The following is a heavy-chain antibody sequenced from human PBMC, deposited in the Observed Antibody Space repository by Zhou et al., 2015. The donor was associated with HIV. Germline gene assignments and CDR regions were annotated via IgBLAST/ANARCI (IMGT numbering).Heavy chain of an antibody. D-gene: IGHD3-22*01. CDR3: ARLVNYYDRRGEPDF. CDR1: GYTFIDYY. Sequence: QVQLVQSGAEVKKPGASVKVSCKTSGYTFIDYYIHWVRQAPGQGLEWMGGIIPSFDTKNYAQKFLGRLTITADESTSTSYMELSGLRSEDTAIYFCARLVNYYDRRGEPDFWGQGTLVTVSS. V-gene: IGHV1-69*01. J-gene: IGHJ4*02. CDR2: IIPSFDTK.